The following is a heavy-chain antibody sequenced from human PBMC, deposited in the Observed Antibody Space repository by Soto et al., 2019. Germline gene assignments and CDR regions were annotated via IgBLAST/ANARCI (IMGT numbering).Heavy chain of an antibody. CDR3: AESGGGSGWF. J-gene: IGHJ4*02. D-gene: IGHD6-19*01. CDR1: RGVVNSGYYY. CDR2: ISYTGST. V-gene: IGHV4-61*01. Sequence: PSETLSLTCTLSRGVVNSGYYYWSWNRQAPGKGLEWMGFISYTGSTSYNPSLKSRVTISVDTSKNQFSLKLTSVTAADTAVYYCAESGGGSGWFGGQGRRVTVSS.